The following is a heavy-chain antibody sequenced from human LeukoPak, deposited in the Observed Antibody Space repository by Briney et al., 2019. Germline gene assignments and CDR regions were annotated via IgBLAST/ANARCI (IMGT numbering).Heavy chain of an antibody. CDR3: ARGGVWQAFWSGNSDY. J-gene: IGHJ4*02. Sequence: PGGSLRLSCAASGFTFSNSWMSWVRQAPGKGLEWVANINQDGSESNYVDSVKGRFTIPRDNAKNSVYLQMNSLRAEDTAVYYCARGGVWQAFWSGNSDYWGQGTLSPSPQ. D-gene: IGHD3-3*01. CDR1: GFTFSNSW. CDR2: INQDGSES. V-gene: IGHV3-7*01.